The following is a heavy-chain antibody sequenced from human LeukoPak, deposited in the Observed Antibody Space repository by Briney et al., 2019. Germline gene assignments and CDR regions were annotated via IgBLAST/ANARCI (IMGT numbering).Heavy chain of an antibody. Sequence: SVKVSCKASGFTFTSSAMQWVRQARGQRLEWIGWIVVGSSNTNYAQKFQERVTITRDMSTSTAYMELSSLRSEDTAVYYCAAGWVCSGGSCYYYFDYWGQGTLVTVSS. V-gene: IGHV1-58*02. CDR3: AAGWVCSGGSCYYYFDY. CDR2: IVVGSSNT. J-gene: IGHJ4*02. CDR1: GFTFTSSA. D-gene: IGHD2-15*01.